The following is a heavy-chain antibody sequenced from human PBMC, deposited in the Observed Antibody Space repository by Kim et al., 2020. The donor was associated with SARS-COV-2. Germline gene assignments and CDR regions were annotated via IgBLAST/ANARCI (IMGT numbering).Heavy chain of an antibody. CDR3: AKDGVEMPNARGYFDY. J-gene: IGHJ4*02. V-gene: IGHV3-23*01. Sequence: GGSLRLSCTASGFTFSNYAMRWVRQSPGKGLEWVSSISANGAGTSYIDAVKGRFTVSRDNSKNTLHLQMNNLRAEDTAMYYCAKDGVEMPNARGYFDYWGQGVLVTVSS. CDR2: ISANGAGT. D-gene: IGHD3-3*01. CDR1: GFTFSNYA.